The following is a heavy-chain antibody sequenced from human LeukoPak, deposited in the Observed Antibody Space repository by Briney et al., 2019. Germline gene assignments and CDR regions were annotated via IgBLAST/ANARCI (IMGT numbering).Heavy chain of an antibody. V-gene: IGHV4-4*09. CDR3: ARGHFDSSGFSNPIDS. CDR1: GAAISSYY. J-gene: IGHJ4*02. D-gene: IGHD3-22*01. Sequence: SETLSLTCTVSGAAISSYYWSWIRQPPGKGLEWIGYIHTNGNTKSNPSLKSRVTMSVDTSKNELSPNLRSVAAADTALYYCARGHFDSSGFSNPIDSWGQGILVTVSS. CDR2: IHTNGNT.